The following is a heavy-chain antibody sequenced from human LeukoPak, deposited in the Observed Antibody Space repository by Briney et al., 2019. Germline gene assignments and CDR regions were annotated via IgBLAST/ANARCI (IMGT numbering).Heavy chain of an antibody. CDR1: GGTFSSYA. J-gene: IGHJ4*02. CDR2: IIPIFGTA. Sequence: SVKVSCKASGGTFSSYAISWVRQAPGQGLEWMGGIIPIFGTANYAQKFQGRVTITTDESTSTAYMELSSLRSEDTAVYYCARGSLHRVATISPHFDYWGQGTLVTVSS. V-gene: IGHV1-69*05. CDR3: ARGSLHRVATISPHFDY. D-gene: IGHD5-12*01.